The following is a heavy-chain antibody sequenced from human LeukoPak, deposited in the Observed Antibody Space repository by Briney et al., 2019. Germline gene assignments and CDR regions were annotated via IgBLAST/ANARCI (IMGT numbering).Heavy chain of an antibody. J-gene: IGHJ6*03. D-gene: IGHD6-13*01. CDR2: INSDGSNR. CDR3: ARDTAAGLSPYYYYYYMDV. Sequence: GGSLRLSCAASGFTFSSYSMNWVRQAPGKGLVWVSRINSDGSNRNYADSVKGRFTISRDNAKNTLYLQMNSLRAEDTAVYYCARDTAAGLSPYYYYYYMDVWGKGTTVTISS. V-gene: IGHV3-74*01. CDR1: GFTFSSYS.